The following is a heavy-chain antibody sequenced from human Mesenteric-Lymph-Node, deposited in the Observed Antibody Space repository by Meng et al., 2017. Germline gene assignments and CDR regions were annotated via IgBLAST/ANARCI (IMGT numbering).Heavy chain of an antibody. CDR1: AFTFSTFD. D-gene: IGHD5/OR15-5a*01. V-gene: IGHV3-23*01. Sequence: EVQVFESGGGLVQPGGSLRLSCAASAFTFSTFDMSWVRQAPGQGLEWVSTITGGGRNTYYADSVKGRFTISRDNSKNTLYLQMNSLGAEDTAVYYCAKSLYSVSQTPLDSWGQGTLVTVSS. CDR3: AKSLYSVSQTPLDS. J-gene: IGHJ4*02. CDR2: ITGGGRNT.